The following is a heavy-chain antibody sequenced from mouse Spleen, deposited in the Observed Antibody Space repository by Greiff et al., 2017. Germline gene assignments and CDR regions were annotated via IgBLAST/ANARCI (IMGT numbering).Heavy chain of an antibody. CDR1: GYTFTSYW. Sequence: QVQLQQSGAELVRPGSSVKLSCKASGYTFTSYWMHWVKQRPIQGLEWIGNIDPSDSETHYNQKFKDKATLTVDKSSSTAYMQLSSLTSEDSAVYYCARGTDYAWFAYWGQGTLVTVSA. CDR3: ARGTDYAWFAY. D-gene: IGHD2-4*01. CDR2: IDPSDSET. V-gene: IGHV1-52*01. J-gene: IGHJ3*01.